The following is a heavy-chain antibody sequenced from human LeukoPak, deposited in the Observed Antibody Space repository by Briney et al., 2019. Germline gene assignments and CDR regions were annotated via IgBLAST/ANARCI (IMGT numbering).Heavy chain of an antibody. D-gene: IGHD2-8*02. Sequence: PGGSLRLSCAASGFTFSRYAMHWVRQTPGMGLVWVSRLAADGSGTNYADSAKGRFTISRDNAKNTVYLQMSSLRAEDTAVYYCARDGFTGPRTAYLDHWGQGTLVTVSS. CDR1: GFTFSRYA. J-gene: IGHJ4*01. V-gene: IGHV3-74*01. CDR2: LAADGSGT. CDR3: ARDGFTGPRTAYLDH.